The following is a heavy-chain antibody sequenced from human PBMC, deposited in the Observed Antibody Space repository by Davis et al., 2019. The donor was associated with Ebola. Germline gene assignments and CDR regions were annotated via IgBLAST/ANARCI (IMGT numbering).Heavy chain of an antibody. CDR1: GFTFSSYS. CDR3: AGFSCGSISCSAVDDY. V-gene: IGHV3-21*01. J-gene: IGHJ4*02. Sequence: PGGSLRLSCAASGFTFSSYSMNWVRQAPGKGLEWVSSIGSSSSYMYYADSVRGRFTISRDNAKNSLYLQMNSLRAEDTAVYYCAGFSCGSISCSAVDDYWGQGTLVTVSS. CDR2: IGSSSSYM. D-gene: IGHD2-2*01.